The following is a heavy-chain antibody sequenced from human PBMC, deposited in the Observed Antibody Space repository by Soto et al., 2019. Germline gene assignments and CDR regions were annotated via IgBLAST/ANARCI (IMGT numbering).Heavy chain of an antibody. V-gene: IGHV1-3*01. CDR2: INAGNGNT. CDR1: VYTFTSYA. CDR3: ARALLFDYYYYGMDV. J-gene: IGHJ6*02. D-gene: IGHD3-10*02. Sequence: XSVKISCEASVYTFTSYAINWVRQAPGQSLEWVGWINAGNGNTKYSQKFQGRVTITRDTSASTAYMELSSLRSEDTAVYYCARALLFDYYYYGMDVWGQGPTVTVSS.